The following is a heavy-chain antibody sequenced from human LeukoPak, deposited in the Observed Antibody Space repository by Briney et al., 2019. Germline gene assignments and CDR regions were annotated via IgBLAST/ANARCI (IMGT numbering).Heavy chain of an antibody. J-gene: IGHJ4*02. V-gene: IGHV4-39*07. D-gene: IGHD5-24*01. Sequence: SETLSLTCTVSGGSISSSTYYWGWIRQPPGKGLEWIGYIYHSGSTYYNPSLKSRVTISVDRSKNQFSLKLSSVTAADTAVYYCARTRRDGYLDYWGQGTLVTVSS. CDR3: ARTRRDGYLDY. CDR2: IYHSGST. CDR1: GGSISSSTYY.